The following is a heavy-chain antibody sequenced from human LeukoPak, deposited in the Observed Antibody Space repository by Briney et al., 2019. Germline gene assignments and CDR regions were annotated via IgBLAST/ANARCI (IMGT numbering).Heavy chain of an antibody. CDR2: IYYSGST. CDR1: GGSISSYY. V-gene: IGHV4-59*08. J-gene: IGHJ6*03. Sequence: SETLSLTCTVSGGSISSYYWSWIRQPPGKGLEWIGYIYYSGSTNYNPSLKSRVTISVDTSKNQFSLKLSSVTAADTAVYYCARPLVDYYYYMDVWGKGTTVTISS. D-gene: IGHD2-15*01. CDR3: ARPLVDYYYYMDV.